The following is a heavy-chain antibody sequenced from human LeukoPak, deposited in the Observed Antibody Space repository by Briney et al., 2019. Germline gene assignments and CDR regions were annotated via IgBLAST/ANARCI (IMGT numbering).Heavy chain of an antibody. CDR1: GYTFTGYY. CDR2: INPNSGGT. Sequence: ASVKVSCKASGYTFTGYYMHWVRQAPGQGLEWMGWINPNSGGTNYAQKFQGRVTMTRDTSISTAYMELSSPRSDDTAVYYCATPERGYSGYDFGSWGQGTLVTVSS. J-gene: IGHJ4*02. D-gene: IGHD5-12*01. V-gene: IGHV1-2*02. CDR3: ATPERGYSGYDFGS.